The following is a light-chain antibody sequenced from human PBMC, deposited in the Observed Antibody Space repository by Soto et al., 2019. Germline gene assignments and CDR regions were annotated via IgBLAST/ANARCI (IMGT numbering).Light chain of an antibody. CDR2: DAS. CDR1: QSVDSY. CDR3: QQYNNWPRT. Sequence: EIVLTQSPATLSLSPGERATLSCRASQSVDSYLAWYQQKPGQAPRLLIYDASNRATGIPARFSGSGSGTEFTLTISSLQSEDFAVYYCQQYNNWPRTFGQGTKVDIK. V-gene: IGKV3D-15*01. J-gene: IGKJ1*01.